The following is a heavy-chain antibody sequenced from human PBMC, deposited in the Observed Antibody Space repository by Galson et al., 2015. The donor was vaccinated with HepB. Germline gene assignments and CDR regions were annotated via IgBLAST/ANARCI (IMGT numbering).Heavy chain of an antibody. Sequence: SLRLSCAASGFTFSDYYMSWIRQAPGKGLEWISYISSSSSHTNYADSVKGRFTISRDNAKNSLYLQMNSLRAEDTAVYYCAGGVGYSGSDHNWGQGTLVTVSS. J-gene: IGHJ4*02. CDR2: ISSSSSHT. D-gene: IGHD5-12*01. CDR1: GFTFSDYY. V-gene: IGHV3-11*03. CDR3: AGGVGYSGSDHN.